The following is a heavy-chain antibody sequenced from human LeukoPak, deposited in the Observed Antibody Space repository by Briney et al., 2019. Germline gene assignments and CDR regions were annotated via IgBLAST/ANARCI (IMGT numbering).Heavy chain of an antibody. CDR2: IYPGDSDT. D-gene: IGHD4-17*01. J-gene: IGHJ3*02. CDR1: GYSFTSYW. CDR3: ASRKNRLRNDAFDI. Sequence: RGESLKISCKGSGYSFTSYWIGWVRQMPGKGLEWMGIIYPGDSDTRYSPSFQGQVTISADRSISTAYLQWSSLKASDTAMYYCASRKNRLRNDAFDIWGQGTMVTVSS. V-gene: IGHV5-51*01.